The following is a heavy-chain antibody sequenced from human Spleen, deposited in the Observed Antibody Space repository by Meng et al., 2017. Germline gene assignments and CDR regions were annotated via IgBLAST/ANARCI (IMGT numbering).Heavy chain of an antibody. CDR1: GGAVSSGSYY. V-gene: IGHV4-61*01. D-gene: IGHD4-11*01. Sequence: LQGSGPGLVRPSETLSLTCTVSGGAVSSGSYYWSWIRQPPGKGLEWIGYIYYSGNTNCNPSLKSRVTISLDTSKNQFSLKLSSVTAADSAVYYCARGPTTMAHDFDYWGQGTLVTVSS. J-gene: IGHJ4*02. CDR2: IYYSGNT. CDR3: ARGPTTMAHDFDY.